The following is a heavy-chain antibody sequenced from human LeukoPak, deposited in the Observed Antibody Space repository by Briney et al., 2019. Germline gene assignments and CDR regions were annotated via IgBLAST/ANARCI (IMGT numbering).Heavy chain of an antibody. CDR3: ARGFHYDFWSGSYYFDY. Sequence: GASLRLSCAASGFTFSDHYMDWVRQAPGKGLEWVGRITNKPKSYNTEYAASVKGRFTISRDDSKNSLYLQMNSLKTEDTAVYYCARGFHYDFWSGSYYFDYWGQGTLVTVSS. V-gene: IGHV3-72*01. J-gene: IGHJ4*02. D-gene: IGHD3-3*01. CDR2: ITNKPKSYNT. CDR1: GFTFSDHY.